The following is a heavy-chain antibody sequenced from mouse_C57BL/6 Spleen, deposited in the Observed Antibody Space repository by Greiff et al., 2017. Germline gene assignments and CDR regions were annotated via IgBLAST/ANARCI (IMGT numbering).Heavy chain of an antibody. CDR2: IDPEDGDT. V-gene: IGHV14-1*01. J-gene: IGHJ3*01. Sequence: VKLQQSGADLVRPGVSVKLSCTASGFHIKDYTMHWVKQRPEQGLEWIGRIDPEDGDTEYAPQFQGKATMTTDTSHNTAYLQLSSLTTEDTAGYYWTNWDGSSWFAYWGQGTLVTVSA. CDR1: GFHIKDYT. D-gene: IGHD1-1*01. CDR3: TNWDGSSWFAY.